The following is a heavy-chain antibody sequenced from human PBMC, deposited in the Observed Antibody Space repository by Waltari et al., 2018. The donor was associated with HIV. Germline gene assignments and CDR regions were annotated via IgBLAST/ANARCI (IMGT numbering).Heavy chain of an antibody. D-gene: IGHD2-8*01. CDR2: IKQDGSEK. V-gene: IGHV3-7*01. CDR3: ARMGLMMYAIGAFDI. J-gene: IGHJ3*02. CDR1: GFTCSLYW. Sequence: EVQLVESGGCLVQPGGSLRLSCAASGFTCSLYWMSWVRQAPGKGLEWVANIKQDGSEKHYVDSVKSRFTISRDNAKKSLYLQMNSLRAEDTAVYYCARMGLMMYAIGAFDIWGQGTMVTVSS.